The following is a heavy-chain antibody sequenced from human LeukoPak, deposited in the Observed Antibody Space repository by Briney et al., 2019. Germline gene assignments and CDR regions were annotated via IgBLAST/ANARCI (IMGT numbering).Heavy chain of an antibody. CDR2: ISVRGGSP. J-gene: IGHJ6*02. Sequence: GGSLRLSFAASGITFSTYAMSWVRQAPGKGLEWISTISVRGGSPYYVDGVKGRFTIYRDNSKNTLYLQMNSLRAEDTAVYYCARVGTTSNFYYYYGMDVWGQGTTVTVSS. CDR1: GITFSTYA. D-gene: IGHD2/OR15-2a*01. V-gene: IGHV3-23*01. CDR3: ARVGTTSNFYYYYGMDV.